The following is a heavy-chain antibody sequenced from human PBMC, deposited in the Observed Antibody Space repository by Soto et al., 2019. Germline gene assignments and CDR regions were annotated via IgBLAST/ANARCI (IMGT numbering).Heavy chain of an antibody. CDR3: ARVAGDSSGYGFDY. D-gene: IGHD3-22*01. CDR1: GGTFNSYA. J-gene: IGHJ4*02. CDR2: IIPIFGTA. V-gene: IGHV1-69*13. Sequence: GASVKVSCKASGGTFNSYAITWVGQAPGQGLEWMGGIIPIFGTANYAQKFQGRVTITADESTSTAYMELSSLRYDDTAVYYSARVAGDSSGYGFDYWGQGTLVTVSS.